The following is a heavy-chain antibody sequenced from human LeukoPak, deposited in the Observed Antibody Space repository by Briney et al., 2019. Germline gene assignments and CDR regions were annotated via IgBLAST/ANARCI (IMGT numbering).Heavy chain of an antibody. Sequence: SETLSLTCTVSGGSISSGSYYWSWIRQPAGKGLEWIGRIYTSGSTNYNPSLKSRVTILVGTSKNQFSLKLSSVTAADTAVYYCARDPYYYDSSGFDYWGQGTLVTVSS. CDR3: ARDPYYYDSSGFDY. J-gene: IGHJ4*02. CDR1: GGSISSGSYY. V-gene: IGHV4-61*02. CDR2: IYTSGST. D-gene: IGHD3-22*01.